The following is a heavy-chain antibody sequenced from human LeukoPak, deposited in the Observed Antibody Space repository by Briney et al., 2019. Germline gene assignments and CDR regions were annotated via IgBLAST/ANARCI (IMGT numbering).Heavy chain of an antibody. CDR3: ARVRFLEWLLYWFDP. CDR1: GGTFSSYA. V-gene: IGHV1-18*01. D-gene: IGHD3-3*01. CDR2: ISAYNGNT. J-gene: IGHJ5*02. Sequence: ASVKVSCKASGGTFSSYAISWVRQAPGQGLEWMGWISAYNGNTNYAQKLQGRVTMTTDTSTSTAYMELRSLRSDDTAVYYCARVRFLEWLLYWFDPWGQGTLVTVSS.